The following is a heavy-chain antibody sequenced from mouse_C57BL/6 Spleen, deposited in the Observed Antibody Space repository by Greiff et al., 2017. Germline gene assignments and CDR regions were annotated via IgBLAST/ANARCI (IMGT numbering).Heavy chain of an antibody. J-gene: IGHJ4*01. V-gene: IGHV1-63*01. Sequence: QVQLKQSGAELVRPGTSVKMSCKASGYTFTNYWIGWAKQRPGHGLEWIGDIYPGGGYTNYNEKFKGKATLTADKSSSTAYMQFSSLTSEDSAIYDCARTDSSGYPYAMDYWGQGTSVTVSS. CDR1: GYTFTNYW. CDR3: ARTDSSGYPYAMDY. CDR2: IYPGGGYT. D-gene: IGHD3-2*02.